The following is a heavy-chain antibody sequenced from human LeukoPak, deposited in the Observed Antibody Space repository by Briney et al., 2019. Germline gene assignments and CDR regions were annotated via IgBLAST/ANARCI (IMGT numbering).Heavy chain of an antibody. Sequence: SETLSLTCTVSGGSISSGGYYWSWIRQPPGKGLEWIGYIYHSGSTYYNPSLKSRVTISVDRSKNQFSLKLSSVTAADTAVYYCARVGPYSSVDYWGQGTLVTVSS. V-gene: IGHV4-30-2*01. CDR2: IYHSGST. D-gene: IGHD4-11*01. CDR3: ARVGPYSSVDY. CDR1: GGSISSGGYY. J-gene: IGHJ4*02.